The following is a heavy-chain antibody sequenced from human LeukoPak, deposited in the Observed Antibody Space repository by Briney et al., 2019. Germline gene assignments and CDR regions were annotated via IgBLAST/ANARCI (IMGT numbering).Heavy chain of an antibody. D-gene: IGHD3-22*01. Sequence: ASVKVSCKASGHTFTGYYMHWVRQAPGQGLEWMGWINPNSGGTNYAQKFQGRVTITRDTSISTAYMELRRLRSDDTAVYYCARGDPHPYYYDSSGYYCYWGQGTLVTVSS. V-gene: IGHV1-2*02. J-gene: IGHJ4*02. CDR1: GHTFTGYY. CDR3: ARGDPHPYYYDSSGYYCY. CDR2: INPNSGGT.